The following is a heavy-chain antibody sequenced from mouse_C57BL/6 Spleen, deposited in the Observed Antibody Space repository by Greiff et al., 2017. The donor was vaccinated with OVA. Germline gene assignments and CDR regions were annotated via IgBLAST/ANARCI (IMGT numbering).Heavy chain of an antibody. D-gene: IGHD4-1*01. CDR2: ISSGSSTI. CDR1: GFTFSDYG. V-gene: IGHV5-17*01. Sequence: EVKLMESGGGLVKPGGSLKLSCAASGFTFSDYGMHWVRQAPEKGLEWVAYISSGSSTIYYADTVKGRFTISRDNAKNTLFLQMTSLRSEDTAMYYCARMGLGPGYFDVWGTGTTVTVSS. J-gene: IGHJ1*03. CDR3: ARMGLGPGYFDV.